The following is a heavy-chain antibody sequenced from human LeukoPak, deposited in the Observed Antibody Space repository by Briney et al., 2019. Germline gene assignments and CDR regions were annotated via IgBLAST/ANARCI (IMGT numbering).Heavy chain of an antibody. Sequence: GGSLRFSCAASGFTFSSYVMGWVLQAPGKGLEWVSAISGNSDGADYADSVRGRFTISRDNSKNTLYLQMNSLRAEDTAVYYCARLWGGSYVLDPWGQGTLVTVSS. CDR2: ISGNSDGA. CDR1: GFTFSSYV. D-gene: IGHD3-16*01. V-gene: IGHV3-23*01. CDR3: ARLWGGSYVLDP. J-gene: IGHJ5*02.